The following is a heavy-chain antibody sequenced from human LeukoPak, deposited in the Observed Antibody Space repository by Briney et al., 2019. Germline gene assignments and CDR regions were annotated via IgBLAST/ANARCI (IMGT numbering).Heavy chain of an antibody. D-gene: IGHD3-10*01. CDR2: ISAYNGNT. CDR3: ARDLTMVRGGPLDY. CDR1: GYTFTSYG. V-gene: IGHV1-18*01. Sequence: GAPVKVSCKASGYTFTSYGISWVRQAPGQGLEWKGWISAYNGNTNYAQKLQGRATMTTDTSTSTAYMELRSLRSDDTAVYYCARDLTMVRGGPLDYWGQGTLVTVSS. J-gene: IGHJ4*02.